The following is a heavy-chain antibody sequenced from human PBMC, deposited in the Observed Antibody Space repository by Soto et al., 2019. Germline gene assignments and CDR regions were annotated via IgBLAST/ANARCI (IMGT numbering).Heavy chain of an antibody. CDR2: INPYDGTT. Sequence: ASVKVSCKASGYTFTTYYMHWVRQAPEQGLEWMGIINPYDGTTTYAQKFQGRVTMTRDTSASTVHMELSSLRSEDTAVYYWARALSSGYFQGGVGVWGQGTTVTVSS. CDR3: ARALSSGYFQGGVGV. CDR1: GYTFTTYY. V-gene: IGHV1-46*01. D-gene: IGHD3-22*01. J-gene: IGHJ6*02.